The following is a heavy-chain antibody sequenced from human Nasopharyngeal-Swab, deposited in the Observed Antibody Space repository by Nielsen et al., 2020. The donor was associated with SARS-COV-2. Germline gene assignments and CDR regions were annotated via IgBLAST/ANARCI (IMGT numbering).Heavy chain of an antibody. V-gene: IGHV7-4-1*01. CDR3: ARDTWDV. J-gene: IGHJ6*02. CDR2: INTNAGTA. D-gene: IGHD2/OR15-2a*01. Sequence: ASVKVSCKASGYTFSKYAINWVRQAPGQGLEWMGWINTNAGTATYVQGFTGRFVFSLDTSVSTAYLQIDSLRTGDSAVFYCARDTWDVWGQGTTVTVSS. CDR1: GYTFSKYA.